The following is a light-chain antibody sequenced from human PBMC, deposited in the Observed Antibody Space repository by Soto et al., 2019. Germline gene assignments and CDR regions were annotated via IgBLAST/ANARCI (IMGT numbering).Light chain of an antibody. CDR3: TSYTSSNTYV. Sequence: QSVLTQPASVSGSPGQSITISCTGTSSDVGRYNYVSWYQQYPGKAPKLMIYEISNRPSGVSIRFSGSKSGNTASLTISGLQAEGEADYYCTSYTSSNTYVFGGGTKVTVL. CDR1: SSDVGRYNY. CDR2: EIS. J-gene: IGLJ1*01. V-gene: IGLV2-14*01.